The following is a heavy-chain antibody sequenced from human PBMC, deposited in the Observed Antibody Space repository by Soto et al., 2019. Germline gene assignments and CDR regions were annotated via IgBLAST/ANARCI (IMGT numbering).Heavy chain of an antibody. J-gene: IGHJ3*02. V-gene: IGHV3-9*01. CDR3: AKGYSSSWRDAFDI. D-gene: IGHD6-13*01. CDR1: GFTFDDYA. CDR2: IRWNSGSI. Sequence: ESGGGLVQPGRSLRLSCAASGFTFDDYAMHWVRQAPGKGLEWVSGIRWNSGSIGYADSVKGRFTISRDNAKNSLYLQMNSLRAEDTALYYCAKGYSSSWRDAFDIWGQGTMVTVSS.